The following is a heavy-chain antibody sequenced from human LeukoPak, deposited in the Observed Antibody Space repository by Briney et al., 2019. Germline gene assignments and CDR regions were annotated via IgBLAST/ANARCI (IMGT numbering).Heavy chain of an antibody. D-gene: IGHD3-10*01. CDR2: INPNSGGT. CDR3: AIWFGELSSPNWFDP. CDR1: GYTFTGYY. Sequence: GASVKVSCKASGYTFTGYYMHWVRQAPGQGLEWMGWINPNSGGTNYAQKFQGGVTVTRDTSISTAYMELSRLRSDDTAVYYCAIWFGELSSPNWFDPWGQGTLVTVSS. J-gene: IGHJ5*02. V-gene: IGHV1-2*02.